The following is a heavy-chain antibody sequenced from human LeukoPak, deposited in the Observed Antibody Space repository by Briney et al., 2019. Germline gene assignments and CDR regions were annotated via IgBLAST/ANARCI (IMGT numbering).Heavy chain of an antibody. V-gene: IGHV4-39*01. D-gene: IGHD3-22*01. Sequence: SETLSLTCTVSGDSISSTNYYWGWIRQPPGKGLEWIGSIYYSGSTYYNPSLKSRVTISVDTSKNQFSLKLSSVTAADTAVYFCARSPRSYMIWTHAFDIWGQGTMVTVSS. CDR1: GDSISSTNYY. CDR2: IYYSGST. J-gene: IGHJ3*02. CDR3: ARSPRSYMIWTHAFDI.